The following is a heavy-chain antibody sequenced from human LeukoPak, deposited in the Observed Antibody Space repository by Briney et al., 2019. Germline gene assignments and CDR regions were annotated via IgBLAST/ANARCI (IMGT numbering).Heavy chain of an antibody. CDR1: GYTFTGYY. CDR3: ARAPANKYDSRLTEDY. J-gene: IGHJ4*02. CDR2: INPSDGTT. D-gene: IGHD3-22*01. V-gene: IGHV1-46*01. Sequence: ASVKVSCKASGYTFTGYYIHWVRQAPGQGLEWMGIINPSDGTTSYAQKFRGRVTLTRDTSTSTVYMELSSLRSEDTAVYYCARAPANKYDSRLTEDYWGQGTLVTVSS.